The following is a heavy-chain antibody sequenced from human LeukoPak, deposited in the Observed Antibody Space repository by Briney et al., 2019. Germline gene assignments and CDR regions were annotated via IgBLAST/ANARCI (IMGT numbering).Heavy chain of an antibody. V-gene: IGHV3-33*01. CDR2: IWYEGSNK. Sequence: GRSLRLSCAASGFTFSSYGMHWVRQAPGKGLGWVAVIWYEGSNKYYADSVKGRFIISRDNSKITLYLQMNRMRAEDTAVYYCARDKYCSSSSCYVVRDYYYGMDVWGQGTTVTVSS. J-gene: IGHJ6*02. CDR1: GFTFSSYG. D-gene: IGHD2-2*01. CDR3: ARDKYCSSSSCYVVRDYYYGMDV.